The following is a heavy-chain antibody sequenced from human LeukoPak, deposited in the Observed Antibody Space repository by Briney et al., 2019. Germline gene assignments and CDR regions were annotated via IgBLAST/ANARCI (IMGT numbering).Heavy chain of an antibody. CDR1: GFTFSNAW. CDR3: TTENPSSSWYYTYYYYYGMDV. CDR2: IKSKTDGGTT. Sequence: GGSLRLSCAASGFTFSNAWMNWVRQAPGKGLEWVGRIKSKTDGGTTDYAAPEKGRFTISRDDSKNTLYLQMNSLKTEDTAVYYCTTENPSSSWYYTYYYYYGMDVWGQGTTVTVSS. V-gene: IGHV3-15*07. J-gene: IGHJ6*02. D-gene: IGHD6-13*01.